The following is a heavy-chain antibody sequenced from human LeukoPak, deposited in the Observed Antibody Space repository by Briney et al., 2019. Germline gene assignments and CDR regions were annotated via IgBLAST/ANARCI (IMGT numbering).Heavy chain of an antibody. D-gene: IGHD3-9*01. J-gene: IGHJ4*02. Sequence: SETLSLTCAVYGGSFSGYYWSWIRQPPGKGLEWIGEINHSGSTNYNPSLKSRVTISVDTSKNQFSLKLSSVTAADTAVYYCARRGRYYDILTGYYSIYFDYWGQGTLVTVSS. CDR1: GGSFSGYY. V-gene: IGHV4-34*01. CDR2: INHSGST. CDR3: ARRGRYYDILTGYYSIYFDY.